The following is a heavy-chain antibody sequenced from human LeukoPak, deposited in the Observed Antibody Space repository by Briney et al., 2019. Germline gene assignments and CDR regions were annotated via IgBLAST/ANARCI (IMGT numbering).Heavy chain of an antibody. Sequence: GGSLRLSCAASGFTFVTYAMSWVRQAPGKGLEWVGGISISSVDSYYADSVKGRFSISRDDSKNTLYLQMDRLTDEDTAVYYCAKGRELFAHCWFDLWGQGTLVTVSS. V-gene: IGHV3-23*01. CDR3: AKGRELFAHCWFDL. J-gene: IGHJ5*02. D-gene: IGHD3-10*01. CDR2: ISISSVDS. CDR1: GFTFVTYA.